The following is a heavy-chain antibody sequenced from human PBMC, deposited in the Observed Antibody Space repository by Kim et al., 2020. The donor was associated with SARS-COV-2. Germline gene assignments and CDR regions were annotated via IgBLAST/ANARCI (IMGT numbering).Heavy chain of an antibody. V-gene: IGHV3-7*03. CDR3: ARGFDY. J-gene: IGHJ4*02. CDR2: QDGSEK. Sequence: QDGSEKYYVDSVKGRFTISRDNAKNSLYLQMNSLRAEDTAVYYYARGFDYWGQGTLVTVSS.